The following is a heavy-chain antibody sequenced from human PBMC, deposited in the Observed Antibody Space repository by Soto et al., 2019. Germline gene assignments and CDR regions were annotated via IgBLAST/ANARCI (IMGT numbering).Heavy chain of an antibody. D-gene: IGHD5-12*01. CDR2: INPNSGGT. Sequence: ASVKVSCKASGYTFTVYYMHWVRQAPGQGLEWMGWINPNSGGTNYAQKFQGWVTMTRDTSISTAYMELSRLRSDDTAVYYCARAYSGYDLYDAFDIWGQGTMVTVSS. CDR1: GYTFTVYY. V-gene: IGHV1-2*04. J-gene: IGHJ3*02. CDR3: ARAYSGYDLYDAFDI.